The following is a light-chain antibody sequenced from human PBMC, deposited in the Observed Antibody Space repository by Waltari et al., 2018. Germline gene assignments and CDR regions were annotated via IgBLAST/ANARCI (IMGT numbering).Light chain of an antibody. CDR3: QQYVNYWT. CDR1: QSVNRW. J-gene: IGKJ1*01. Sequence: DIQMTQSPSTLSASVGARVTITCRARQSVNRWLAWYLQKPRKAPEPLIYATSNLESGVPSRFRGSGSGKEFTLTISRLQPDDFGTYYCQQYVNYWTFGQGTKVEIK. V-gene: IGKV1-5*03. CDR2: ATS.